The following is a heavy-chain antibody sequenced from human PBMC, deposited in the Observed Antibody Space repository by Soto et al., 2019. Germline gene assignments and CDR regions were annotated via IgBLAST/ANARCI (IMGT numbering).Heavy chain of an antibody. CDR3: AKDFRIAVAGPTLYYYYGMDV. Sequence: QVQLVESGGGVVQPGRSLRLSCAASGFTFSSYGMHWVRQAPGKGLEWVAVISYDGSNKYYADSAKGRFTISRDNSKNTLYLQMNSLRAEDTAVYYCAKDFRIAVAGPTLYYYYGMDVWGQGTTVTVSS. CDR1: GFTFSSYG. D-gene: IGHD6-19*01. J-gene: IGHJ6*02. V-gene: IGHV3-30*18. CDR2: ISYDGSNK.